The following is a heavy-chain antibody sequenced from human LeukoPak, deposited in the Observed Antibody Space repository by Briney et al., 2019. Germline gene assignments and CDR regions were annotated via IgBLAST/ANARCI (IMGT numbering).Heavy chain of an antibody. D-gene: IGHD5-18*01. Sequence: GASVKVSCKASGGTFSRYNISWVRPAAGQGPTWMGWIIPILGGTNYAQKFQGWVTMTRDTSISTAYMELSRLRSDDTAVYYCARDPLSYCQIEGEYYFDYWGQGTLVTVSS. CDR1: GGTFSRYN. J-gene: IGHJ4*02. V-gene: IGHV1-2*04. CDR2: IIPILGGT. CDR3: ARDPLSYCQIEGEYYFDY.